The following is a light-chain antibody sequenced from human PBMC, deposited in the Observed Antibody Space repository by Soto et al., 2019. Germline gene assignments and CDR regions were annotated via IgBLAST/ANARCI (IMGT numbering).Light chain of an antibody. CDR1: QSVNSNY. J-gene: IGKJ5*01. CDR3: QQYSDLPMT. Sequence: EIVLTQSPGTLSLSPGERATLSCRASQSVNSNYLAWHQQKPGQAPRLLIYGASNRATGIPDRFSGSASGTDLTLTISRLEPEDFAVYFCQQYSDLPMTFGQGTRLEIK. V-gene: IGKV3-20*01. CDR2: GAS.